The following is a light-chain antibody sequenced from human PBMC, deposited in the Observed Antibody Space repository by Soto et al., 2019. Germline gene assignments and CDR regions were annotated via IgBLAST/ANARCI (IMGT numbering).Light chain of an antibody. CDR3: QQYNNYPWT. CDR2: KAS. Sequence: DIQMTQSPSTLSASVGDRVTVTCRASQGISSWLAWYQQKPGKAPKLLIYKASSLESGVPSRFSGRGSGTEFTLTISSLQPDDFATYYCQQYNNYPWTFGQGTKVEIK. CDR1: QGISSW. J-gene: IGKJ1*01. V-gene: IGKV1-5*03.